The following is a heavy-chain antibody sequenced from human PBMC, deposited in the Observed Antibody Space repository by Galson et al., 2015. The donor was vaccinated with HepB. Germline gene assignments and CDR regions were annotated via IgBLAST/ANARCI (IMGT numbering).Heavy chain of an antibody. CDR3: ARELDTAMVTFYYYYYGMDV. V-gene: IGHV1-46*01. Sequence: SVKVSCKASGYTFTSYYMHWVRQAPGQGLEWMGIINPSGGSTSYAQKFQGRVTMTRDTSTSTVYMELSSLRSEDTAAYYCARELDTAMVTFYYYYYGMDVWGQGTTVTVSS. J-gene: IGHJ6*02. D-gene: IGHD5-18*01. CDR1: GYTFTSYY. CDR2: INPSGGST.